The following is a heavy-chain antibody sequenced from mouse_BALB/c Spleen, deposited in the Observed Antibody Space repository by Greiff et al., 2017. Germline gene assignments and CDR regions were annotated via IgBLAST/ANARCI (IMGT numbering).Heavy chain of an antibody. D-gene: IGHD2-14*01. V-gene: IGHV14-3*02. CDR1: GFNIKDTY. CDR3: ATPYYRYDGFAY. Sequence: EVQLQQSGAELVKPGASVKLSCTASGFNIKDTYMHWVKQRPEQGLEWIGRIDPANGNTKYDPKFQGKATIPADTSSNTAYLQLSSLTSEDTAVYYCATPYYRYDGFAYWGQGTLVTVSA. J-gene: IGHJ3*01. CDR2: IDPANGNT.